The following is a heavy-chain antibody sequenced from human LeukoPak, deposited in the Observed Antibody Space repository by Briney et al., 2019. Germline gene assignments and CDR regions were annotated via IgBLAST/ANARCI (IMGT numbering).Heavy chain of an antibody. D-gene: IGHD5-24*01. CDR1: GNTFSSYA. V-gene: IGHV1-69*13. CDR2: IIPIFGTA. Sequence: SVKVSCKASGNTFSSYAISWVRQAPGQGLEWMGGIIPIFGTANYAQKFQGRVTITADESTSTAYMELSSLRSEDTAVYYCVRVRDGYNDAYDIWGQGTMVTVPS. J-gene: IGHJ3*02. CDR3: VRVRDGYNDAYDI.